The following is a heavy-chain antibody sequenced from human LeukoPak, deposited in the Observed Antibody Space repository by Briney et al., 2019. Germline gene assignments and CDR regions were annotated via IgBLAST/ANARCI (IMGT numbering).Heavy chain of an antibody. Sequence: PGGSLRLSCAASGFTFSSYGMHWVRQAPGKGLEWVAVISYDGSNKYYADSVKGRFTISRDNSKNTLYLQMNSLRAEDTAVYYCAKPLIDLLPHEVLDPWGQGTLVTVSS. V-gene: IGHV3-30*18. J-gene: IGHJ5*02. D-gene: IGHD3-10*01. CDR3: AKPLIDLLPHEVLDP. CDR1: GFTFSSYG. CDR2: ISYDGSNK.